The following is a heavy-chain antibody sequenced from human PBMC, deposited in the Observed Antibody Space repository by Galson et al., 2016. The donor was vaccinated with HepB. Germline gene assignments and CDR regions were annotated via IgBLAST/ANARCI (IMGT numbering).Heavy chain of an antibody. CDR1: GFYFSDYS. Sequence: SLRLSCAASGFYFSDYSMNWVRQAPGKGLEWVSSISSSSSYIYYADSEKGRFTISRDNAKNSLYLQMNSLRAEDTAVYYCARDGLRGRWRLGGMDVWGQGTTVTVSS. CDR3: ARDGLRGRWRLGGMDV. D-gene: IGHD3/OR15-3a*01. J-gene: IGHJ6*02. V-gene: IGHV3-21*01. CDR2: ISSSSSYI.